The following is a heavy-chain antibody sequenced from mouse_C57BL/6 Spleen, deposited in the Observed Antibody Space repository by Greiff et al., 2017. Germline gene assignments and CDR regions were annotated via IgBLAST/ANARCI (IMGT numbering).Heavy chain of an antibody. CDR2: ISNLAYSI. D-gene: IGHD2-3*01. CDR1: GFTFSDYG. J-gene: IGHJ1*03. CDR3: AIQDDGYSYWYFDV. Sequence: DVMLVESGGGLVQPGGSLKLSCAASGFTFSDYGMAWVRQAPRKGPEWVAFISNLAYSIYYADTVTGRFTISRENAKNTLYLAMSSLRSEDTAMYYCAIQDDGYSYWYFDVWGTGTTLTVSS. V-gene: IGHV5-15*01.